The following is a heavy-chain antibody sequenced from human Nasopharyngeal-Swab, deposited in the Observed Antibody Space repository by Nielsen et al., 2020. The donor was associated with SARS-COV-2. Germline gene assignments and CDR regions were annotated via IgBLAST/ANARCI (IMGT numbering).Heavy chain of an antibody. CDR3: VRGPVEGATGYFQF. CDR2: IDMRGRTT. D-gene: IGHD1-26*01. Sequence: GGSLRLSCATSGFTFSNYWMHWVRQAPGKGLEWVARIDMRGRTTTHADSVKGRFTSSRDNAKNTLYLQMNSLTPADTAVYFCVRGPVEGATGYFQFWGQGTLVTVSS. CDR1: GFTFSNYW. J-gene: IGHJ1*01. V-gene: IGHV3-74*03.